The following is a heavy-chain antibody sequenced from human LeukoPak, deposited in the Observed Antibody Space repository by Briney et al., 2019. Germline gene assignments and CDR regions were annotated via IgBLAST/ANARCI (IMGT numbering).Heavy chain of an antibody. J-gene: IGHJ4*02. Sequence: SVKVSCKASGGTFSSYVISWVRPARGQGVGWVGGIMLIFGTANYAQKFQGRVTITADESTGTAYMEQSSLRSEDTAVYYCARRLWGEITARPFDYWGQGTLVTVSS. CDR2: IMLIFGTA. CDR1: GGTFSSYV. V-gene: IGHV1-69*13. CDR3: ARRLWGEITARPFDY. D-gene: IGHD6-6*01.